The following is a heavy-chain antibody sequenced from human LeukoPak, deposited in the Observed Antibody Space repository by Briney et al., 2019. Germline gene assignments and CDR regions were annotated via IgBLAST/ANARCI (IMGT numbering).Heavy chain of an antibody. Sequence: GGSLRLSCAASGFTFGDYYMSWIRQAPGKGLEWVSYISSSGSTINYADSVKGRFTISRDNAKNSLYLQMNSLRAEDTAVYYCARETTVTSYFDYWGQGTLVTVSS. D-gene: IGHD4-17*01. CDR3: ARETTVTSYFDY. CDR1: GFTFGDYY. V-gene: IGHV3-11*04. CDR2: ISSSGSTI. J-gene: IGHJ4*02.